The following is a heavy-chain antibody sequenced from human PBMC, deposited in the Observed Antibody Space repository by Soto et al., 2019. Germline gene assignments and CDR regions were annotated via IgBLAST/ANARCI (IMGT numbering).Heavy chain of an antibody. CDR3: AQGGASSWFFV. CDR2: ISGNSHYI. D-gene: IGHD6-13*01. V-gene: IGHV3-23*01. J-gene: IGHJ6*02. CDR1: GFRFSSST. Sequence: EEQRLESGGDSVQPGGSLRLSCAASGFRFSSSTMSWVRQAPGKGMEYVLGISGNSHYISYADSVRGPFTISRDNAENTLYLQMCSLRADDRATFYCAQGGASSWFFVWGQGTTVTVSS.